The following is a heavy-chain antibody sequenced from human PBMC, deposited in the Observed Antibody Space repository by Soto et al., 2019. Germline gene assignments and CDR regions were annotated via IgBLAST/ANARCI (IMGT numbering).Heavy chain of an antibody. CDR3: ARRLAARHLGYFDY. CDR2: IYYSGST. V-gene: IGHV4-31*03. Sequence: SETLSLTCTVSGGSISSGGYYWSWIRQHPGKGLEWIGYIYYSGSTYYNPSLKSRVTISVDTSKNQFSLKLSSVTAADTAVYYCARRLAARHLGYFDYWGQGTLVTVSS. J-gene: IGHJ4*02. D-gene: IGHD6-6*01. CDR1: GGSISSGGYY.